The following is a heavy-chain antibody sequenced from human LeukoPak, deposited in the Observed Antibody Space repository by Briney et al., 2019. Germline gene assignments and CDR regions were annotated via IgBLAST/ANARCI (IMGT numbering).Heavy chain of an antibody. V-gene: IGHV5-51*01. D-gene: IGHD6-6*01. CDR1: GYSFTSYW. CDR2: IYPGDSDT. J-gene: IGHJ4*02. Sequence: GESLQISCQGSGYSFTSYWIGWVRKMPGKGLEWMGIIYPGDSDTRYSPSFQGQVTISADKSISTAYLQWSSLKASDTAMYYCARQRVAGSSAESGFDYWGQGTLVTVSS. CDR3: ARQRVAGSSAESGFDY.